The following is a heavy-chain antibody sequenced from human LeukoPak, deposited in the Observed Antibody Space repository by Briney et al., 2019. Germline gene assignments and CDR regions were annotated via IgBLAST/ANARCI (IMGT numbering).Heavy chain of an antibody. V-gene: IGHV1-18*01. CDR2: ISAYNGNT. J-gene: IGHJ6*03. D-gene: IGHD6-19*01. CDR3: ARVQGYSSGWYYYYMDV. Sequence: GASVKVSRKASGYTFSSYGISWVRQAPGQGLECMAWISAYNGNTKYVQKFQGRVTMTTDTSTRTAYMEMRSLRSDATAVYYCARVQGYSSGWYYYYMDVWGKGTTVTVSS. CDR1: GYTFSSYG.